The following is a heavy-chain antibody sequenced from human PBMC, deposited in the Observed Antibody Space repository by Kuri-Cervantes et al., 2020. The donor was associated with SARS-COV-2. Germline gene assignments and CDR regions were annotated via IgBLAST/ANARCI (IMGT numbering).Heavy chain of an antibody. V-gene: IGHV3-23*01. D-gene: IGHD2-2*01. CDR2: ISGSGSNT. Sequence: GESLKISCAASGFTFSTYAMSWVRQAPGKGLEWVSGISGSGSNTHYADSVKGRFTISRDNSKNTLYLQMNSLRAEDTAVYYCARGPDCSSTSCYLGFDYWGQGTLVTVSS. CDR3: ARGPDCSSTSCYLGFDY. CDR1: GFTFSTYA. J-gene: IGHJ4*02.